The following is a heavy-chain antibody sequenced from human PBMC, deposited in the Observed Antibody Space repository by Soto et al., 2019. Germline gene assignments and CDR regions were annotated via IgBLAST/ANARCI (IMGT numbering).Heavy chain of an antibody. CDR1: GVSITRDEYC. D-gene: IGHD3-16*01. V-gene: IGHV4-30-4*01. CDR3: VRDYELSRSYYFGMVV. CDR2: IYSSGST. Sequence: QVQLQESGPGLVKPSQTLSLTCNVSGVSITRDEYCWSWVRQSPGKVLEWIGSIYSSGSTSNNPSLTRRATISIATPKSQCSLKLSSVTAADTAVYYCVRDYELSRSYYFGMVVWGRVTTGSVAS. J-gene: IGHJ6*02.